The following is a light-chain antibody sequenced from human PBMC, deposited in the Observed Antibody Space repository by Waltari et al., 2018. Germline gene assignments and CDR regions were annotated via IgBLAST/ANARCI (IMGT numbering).Light chain of an antibody. CDR1: SSNIGSNF. J-gene: IGLJ2*01. CDR3: ATWDGSLSAVV. CDR2: RND. V-gene: IGLV1-47*01. Sequence: QSVVTQPPSASGTPGPRLTISCSGSSSNIGSNFVYWYQQLPGATPKVLIFRNDMRPAGVPDRFSGSKSGTSASLDISGLRSEDEANYYCATWDGSLSAVVFGGGTKLTVL.